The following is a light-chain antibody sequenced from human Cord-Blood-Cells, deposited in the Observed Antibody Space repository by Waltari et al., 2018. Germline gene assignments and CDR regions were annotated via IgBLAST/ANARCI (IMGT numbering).Light chain of an antibody. CDR3: SSYTSSSTVV. V-gene: IGLV2-14*01. CDR2: DVS. CDR1: SSDVGGYNY. Sequence: QSALTQSASVSGSPGQSITISCTGTSSDVGGYNYVSWYQQHPGKAPKLMIYDVSKRPSGVSNRFSGSKSGNTASLTISGLQAEDEADYYCSSYTSSSTVVFGGGTKLTVL. J-gene: IGLJ2*01.